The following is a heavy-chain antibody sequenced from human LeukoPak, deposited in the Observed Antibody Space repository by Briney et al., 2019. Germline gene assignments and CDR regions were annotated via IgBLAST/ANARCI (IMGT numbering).Heavy chain of an antibody. V-gene: IGHV1-69*05. CDR2: IIPIFGTA. CDR3: ARSDYNDYRGLGF. D-gene: IGHD4-11*01. Sequence: GASVKVSCKASGGTFSSYAISWVRQAPGQGLEWMGGIIPIFGTANYAQKFQGRVTMTRDTSTSTVYMELSSLTSDDTAVYFCARSDYNDYRGLGFWGQGTLVTVSS. CDR1: GGTFSSYA. J-gene: IGHJ4*02.